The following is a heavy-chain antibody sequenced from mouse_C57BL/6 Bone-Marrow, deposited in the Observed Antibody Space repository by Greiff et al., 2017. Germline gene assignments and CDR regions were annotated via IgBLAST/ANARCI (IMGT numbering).Heavy chain of an antibody. V-gene: IGHV5-4*01. CDR3: ARGLSWPGAMDY. J-gene: IGHJ4*01. CDR1: GFTFSSYA. D-gene: IGHD1-1*01. CDR2: ISDGGSYT. Sequence: EVQRVESGGGLVKPGGSLKLSCAASGFTFSSYAMPWVRQTPEKRLEWVATISDGGSYTYYPDNVKGRFTISRDNAKNNLYLQMSHLKSEDTAMYYCARGLSWPGAMDYWGQGTSVTVSS.